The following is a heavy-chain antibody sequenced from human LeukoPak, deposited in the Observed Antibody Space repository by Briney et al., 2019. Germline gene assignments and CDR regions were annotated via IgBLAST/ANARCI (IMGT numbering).Heavy chain of an antibody. CDR2: IYYSGST. J-gene: IGHJ5*02. CDR3: ARDVGPRTGNWFDP. D-gene: IGHD3-10*01. V-gene: IGHV4-59*01. Sequence: SETLSLTCTVSGGSISSYYWSWIRQPPGKGLEWIGYIYYSGSTNYNPSLKSRVTISVDTSKNQFSLKLSSVTAADTAVYYCARDVGPRTGNWFDPWGQGTLVTVSS. CDR1: GGSISSYY.